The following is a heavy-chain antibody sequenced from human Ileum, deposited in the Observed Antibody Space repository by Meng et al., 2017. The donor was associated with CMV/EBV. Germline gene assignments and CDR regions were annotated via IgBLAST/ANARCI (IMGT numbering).Heavy chain of an antibody. CDR2: IYYSGTT. CDR3: ARAPRVVVLLTQGGAFDI. CDR1: GGSINISPYY. J-gene: IGHJ3*02. V-gene: IGHV4-39*07. D-gene: IGHD3-22*01. Sequence: SETLSLTCSVSGGSINISPYYWAWIRQSPGQGLEWIGTIYYSGTTFYNSSLKSRATISVDTSKNQFSLGLTSVTAADTAVYYCARAPRVVVLLTQGGAFDIWSQGTLVTVSS.